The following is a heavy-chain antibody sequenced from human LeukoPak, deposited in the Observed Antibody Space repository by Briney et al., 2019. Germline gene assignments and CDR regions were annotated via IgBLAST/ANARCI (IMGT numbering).Heavy chain of an antibody. CDR3: ARDPYSSSSSYFDY. CDR2: IYYSGST. CDR1: GGSFSGYY. J-gene: IGHJ4*02. D-gene: IGHD6-6*01. Sequence: SETLSLTCAVYGGSFSGYYWSWIRQPPGKGLEWIGYIYYSGSTNYNPSLKSRVTISVDTSKNQFSLKLSSVTAADTAVYYCARDPYSSSSSYFDYWGQGTLVTVSS. V-gene: IGHV4-59*01.